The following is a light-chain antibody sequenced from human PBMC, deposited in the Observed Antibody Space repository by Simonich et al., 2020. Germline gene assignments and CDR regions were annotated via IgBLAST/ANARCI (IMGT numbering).Light chain of an antibody. V-gene: IGKV4-1*01. CDR2: WAS. CDR1: QSVLYSSNNKNY. CDR3: QQYYSTPQT. Sequence: DIVMTQSPDSLAVSLGERATINCKSSQSVLYSSNNKNYLAVYKQKQGLPPKLLIYWASTRGSAVPDRFSGSGSGTDFTLTISSLQAEDVAVYYCQQYYSTPQTFGQGTKVEIK. J-gene: IGKJ1*01.